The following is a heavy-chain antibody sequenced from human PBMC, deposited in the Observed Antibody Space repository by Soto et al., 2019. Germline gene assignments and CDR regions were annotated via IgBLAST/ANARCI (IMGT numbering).Heavy chain of an antibody. CDR1: GGSISSSSYY. CDR2: IYYSGST. D-gene: IGHD4-17*01. V-gene: IGHV4-61*01. Sequence: SETLSLTCTVSGGSISSSSYYWSWIRQPPGKGLEWIGYIYYSGSTNYNPSLKSRVTISVDTSKNQFSLKLSSVTAADTAVYYCARDYGDYVDYWGQGTLVTVSS. J-gene: IGHJ4*02. CDR3: ARDYGDYVDY.